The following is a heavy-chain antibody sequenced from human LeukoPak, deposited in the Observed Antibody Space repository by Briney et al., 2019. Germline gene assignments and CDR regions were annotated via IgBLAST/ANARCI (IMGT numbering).Heavy chain of an antibody. J-gene: IGHJ5*02. CDR2: IYYSGST. CDR1: GGSISSYY. CDR3: ARGYCSSTSCPHWFDP. D-gene: IGHD2-2*01. Sequence: SETLSLTCTVSGGSISSYYWSWIRQPPGKGLEWIGYIYYSGSTNYNPSLKSRVTISVDTSKNQFSLKLSSVTAADTAVYYCARGYCSSTSCPHWFDPWGQGTLVTVSS. V-gene: IGHV4-59*08.